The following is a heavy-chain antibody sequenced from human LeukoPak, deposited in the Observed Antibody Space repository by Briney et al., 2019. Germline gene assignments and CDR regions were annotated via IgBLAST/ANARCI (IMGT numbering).Heavy chain of an antibody. D-gene: IGHD6-13*01. J-gene: IGHJ4*02. CDR2: IYYSGST. CDR3: ARELRVATAGHFDY. CDR1: GGSISSYY. Sequence: SETLSLTCTVSGGSISSYYWSWIRQPPGKGLEWIGYIYYSGSTNYNPSLKSRVTISVDTSKNQFSLKLSSVTAADTAVYYCARELRVATAGHFDYWGQGTLVTVSS. V-gene: IGHV4-59*01.